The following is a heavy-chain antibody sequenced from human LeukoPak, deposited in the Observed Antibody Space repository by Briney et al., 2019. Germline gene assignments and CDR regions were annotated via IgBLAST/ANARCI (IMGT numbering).Heavy chain of an antibody. Sequence: SETLSLTCAVYGGSFSGYYWSWIRQPPGKGLEWIGEINHSGSTNYNPSPKSRVTISVDTSKNQFSLKLSSVTAADTAVYYCAVTRGDCSSTSCYAADLDYWGQGTLVTVSS. CDR2: INHSGST. J-gene: IGHJ4*02. CDR3: AVTRGDCSSTSCYAADLDY. D-gene: IGHD2-2*01. CDR1: GGSFSGYY. V-gene: IGHV4-34*01.